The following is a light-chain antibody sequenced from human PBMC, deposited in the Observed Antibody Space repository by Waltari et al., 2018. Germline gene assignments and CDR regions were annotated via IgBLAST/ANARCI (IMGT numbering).Light chain of an antibody. CDR1: EHIGNDY. CDR2: GAS. CDR3: QQYYSLPWT. Sequence: VLTQSPGTLSLSPGDRATLSCRASEHIGNDYLAWYQQRPGQAPRLLMYGASGRASGISDKFSGSGSGTDFTLTIGRLDPEDFALYYCQQYYSLPWTFGQGTRVDIK. J-gene: IGKJ1*01. V-gene: IGKV3-20*01.